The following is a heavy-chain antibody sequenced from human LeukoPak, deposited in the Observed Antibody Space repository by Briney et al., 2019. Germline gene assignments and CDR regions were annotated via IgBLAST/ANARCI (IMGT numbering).Heavy chain of an antibody. CDR3: ARDPYSNYYFDY. CDR2: IYYSGST. V-gene: IGHV4-59*01. Sequence: SETLSLTCTVSGGSISSYYWSWLRQPPGKGLEWIGYIYYSGSTNYNPSLKSRVTISVDTSKNQFSLKLSSVTAADTAVYYCARDPYSNYYFDYWGQGTLVTVSS. CDR1: GGSISSYY. J-gene: IGHJ4*02. D-gene: IGHD4-11*01.